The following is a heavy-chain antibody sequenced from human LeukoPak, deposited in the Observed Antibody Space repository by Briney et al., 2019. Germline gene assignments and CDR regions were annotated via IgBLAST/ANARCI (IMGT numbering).Heavy chain of an antibody. Sequence: SETLSLTCAVYGGSFSGYYWSWIRQPPGKGLEWIGEINHSGSTNYNPSLKSRVTISVDTSKNQFSLKLSSVTAADTAVYYCARGHSISPRCYAYWGQGTLVTVSS. CDR1: GGSFSGYY. CDR3: ARGHSISPRCYAY. J-gene: IGHJ4*02. V-gene: IGHV4-34*01. CDR2: INHSGST. D-gene: IGHD2-2*01.